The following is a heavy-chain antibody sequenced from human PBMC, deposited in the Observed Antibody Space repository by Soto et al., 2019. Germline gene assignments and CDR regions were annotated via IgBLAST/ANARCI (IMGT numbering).Heavy chain of an antibody. CDR3: AKDLLPNTVTTCGS. Sequence: QVQLVESGGGAVQPGRSLRLSCAASGFTFDSHGMHWVRQAPGKGLEWVAVISSDGNNKYYADSVKGRFTISRDNFNNILYLQISSLRAEDTAVYYCAKDLLPNTVTTCGSWGKGTLVTVSS. D-gene: IGHD4-17*01. CDR2: ISSDGNNK. J-gene: IGHJ5*02. V-gene: IGHV3-30*18. CDR1: GFTFDSHG.